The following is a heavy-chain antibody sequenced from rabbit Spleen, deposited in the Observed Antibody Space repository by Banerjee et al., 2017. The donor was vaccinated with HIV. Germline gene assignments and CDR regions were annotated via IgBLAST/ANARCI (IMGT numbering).Heavy chain of an antibody. Sequence: QEQLVESGGGLVKPGASLTLTCKASGFPFSNKAVMCWVRQAPGKGLEWIACINAITGKPVYASWAKGRFTFSKTSSTTVTLQMTSLTAADTATYFCARSRYYDFDYSGYTYAIPNNLWGPGTLVTVS. J-gene: IGHJ4*01. CDR2: INAITGKP. CDR3: ARSRYYDFDYSGYTYAIPNNL. V-gene: IGHV1S45*01. CDR1: GFPFSNKAV. D-gene: IGHD6-1*01.